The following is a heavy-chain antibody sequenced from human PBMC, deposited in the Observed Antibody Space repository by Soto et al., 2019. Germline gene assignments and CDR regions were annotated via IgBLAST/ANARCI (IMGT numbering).Heavy chain of an antibody. V-gene: IGHV3-23*01. J-gene: IGHJ4*02. Sequence: PGGSLRLSCAASGFTFSSYAMSWVRQAPGKGLEWVSAISGSGGSTYYADSVKGRFTISRDNSKNTLYLQMNSLRAEDTAVYYCAKDPPAYDSSGYYGYFDYWAREPWSPSP. D-gene: IGHD3-22*01. CDR1: GFTFSSYA. CDR2: ISGSGGST. CDR3: AKDPPAYDSSGYYGYFDY.